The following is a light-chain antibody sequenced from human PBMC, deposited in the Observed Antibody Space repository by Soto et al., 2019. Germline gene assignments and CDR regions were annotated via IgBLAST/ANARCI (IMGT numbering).Light chain of an antibody. J-gene: IGKJ2*01. CDR1: QTISTY. CDR2: AAS. V-gene: IGKV1-39*01. CDR3: QHSFNIPYT. Sequence: DIQMTQSPSSLSASVGDRVTITCRASQTISTYLNWYQQNPGKAPKLLIYAASNLQSGVPSRFSGSGSGTDFTLTINSLQPEDFATYYCQHSFNIPYTFGQGIKLEVK.